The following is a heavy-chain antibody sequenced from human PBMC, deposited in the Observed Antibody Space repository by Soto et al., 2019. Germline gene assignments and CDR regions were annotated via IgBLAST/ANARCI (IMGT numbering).Heavy chain of an antibody. CDR3: ARRRAYCSSTSCYSYYYGMDV. CDR1: GYTFTSYG. D-gene: IGHD2-2*02. CDR2: INPNSGGT. Sequence: ASVKVSCKASGYTFTSYGISWVRQAPGQGLEWMGWINPNSGGTNYAQKFQGRVTMTRDTSISTAYMELSRLRSDDTAVYYCARRRAYCSSTSCYSYYYGMDVWGQVTTVTVSS. J-gene: IGHJ6*02. V-gene: IGHV1-2*02.